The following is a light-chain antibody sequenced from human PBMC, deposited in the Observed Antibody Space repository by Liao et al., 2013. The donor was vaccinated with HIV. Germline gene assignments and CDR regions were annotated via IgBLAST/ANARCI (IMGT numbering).Light chain of an antibody. J-gene: IGLJ1*01. V-gene: IGLV3-21*04. Sequence: SYELTQPPSLSVAPGKTARLTCGGNDIGSKSVHWYQQKPGQAPVLVIYYDIDRPSGIPERFSGSNSGSTATLTISRVEAGDEADYYCQVWDSSSDHHVFGTGTKVTVL. CDR2: YDI. CDR1: DIGSKS. CDR3: QVWDSSSDHHV.